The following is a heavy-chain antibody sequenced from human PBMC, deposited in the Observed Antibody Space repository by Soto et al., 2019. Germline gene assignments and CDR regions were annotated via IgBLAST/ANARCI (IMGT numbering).Heavy chain of an antibody. J-gene: IGHJ4*02. Sequence: GESLKISCKGSGYSFTNYWIGWVRQMPGKGLEWMGIINPADSDTRYSPSFQGQVTVSVDKSISTAYLQMGSLKASDTAMYYCVRPDSTGYYSHWDLGTTATIST. CDR2: INPADSDT. D-gene: IGHD3-9*01. CDR1: GYSFTNYW. CDR3: VRPDSTGYYSH. V-gene: IGHV5-51*01.